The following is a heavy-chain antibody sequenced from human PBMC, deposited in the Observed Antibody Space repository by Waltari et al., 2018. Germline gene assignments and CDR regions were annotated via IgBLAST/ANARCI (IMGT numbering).Heavy chain of an antibody. V-gene: IGHV4-59*01. J-gene: IGHJ4*02. D-gene: IGHD3-3*01. CDR1: GGSISSYY. CDR3: ARGXDFWSGYYD. Sequence: QVQLQESGPGLVKPSETLSLTCPVPGGSISSYYWSWIRQPPGKGLEWIGYIYYSGSTNYNPSHKXRVTISVXTSKNQFSLKLSSVTAADTAVYYCARGXDFWSGYYDWGQGTXVXVXS. CDR2: IYYSGST.